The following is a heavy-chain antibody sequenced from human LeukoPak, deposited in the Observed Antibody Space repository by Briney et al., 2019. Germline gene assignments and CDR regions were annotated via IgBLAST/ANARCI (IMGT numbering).Heavy chain of an antibody. Sequence: GGSLRLSCAASGFTFSSYAMSWVRRAPRKGLEWVSAISGSGGSTYYADSVKGRFTISRDNSKNTLYLQMNSLRAEDTAVYYCAKVGSSYGDYGGIDYWGQGTLVTVSS. D-gene: IGHD4-17*01. CDR1: GFTFSSYA. CDR2: ISGSGGST. V-gene: IGHV3-23*01. J-gene: IGHJ4*02. CDR3: AKVGSSYGDYGGIDY.